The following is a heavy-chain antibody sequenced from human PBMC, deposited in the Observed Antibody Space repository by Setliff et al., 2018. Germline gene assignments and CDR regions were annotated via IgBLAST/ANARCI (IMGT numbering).Heavy chain of an antibody. CDR1: GPTFSRYS. Sequence: GSLRLSCAAPGPTFSRYSMNWVRQAPGKGLDWISYISSSNSGMYYADSVKGRFTISRDSAKNSVYLQMNSLRAEDTAVYYCARGIGTLDISRYFDYWGQGTLVTVSS. CDR3: ARGIGTLDISRYFDY. J-gene: IGHJ4*02. CDR2: ISSSNSGM. D-gene: IGHD5-12*01. V-gene: IGHV3-48*01.